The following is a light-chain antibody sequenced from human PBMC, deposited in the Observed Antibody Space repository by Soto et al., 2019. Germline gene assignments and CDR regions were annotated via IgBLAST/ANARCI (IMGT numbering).Light chain of an antibody. CDR2: EVN. J-gene: IGLJ1*01. Sequence: QSALTQPASVSGSPGQSITISCTGTSSDVGTYTLVSWYQQHPGKAPKLVIYEVNKRPAGVSKRFSGSKSGDTASLTISGLQDEDEADYYCSSYAGAITFYVFGTGTKLTVL. CDR3: SSYAGAITFYV. CDR1: SSDVGTYTL. V-gene: IGLV2-23*02.